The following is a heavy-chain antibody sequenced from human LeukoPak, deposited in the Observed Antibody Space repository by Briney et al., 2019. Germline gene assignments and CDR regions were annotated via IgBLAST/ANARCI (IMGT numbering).Heavy chain of an antibody. CDR2: INAGNGNT. V-gene: IGHV1-3*01. D-gene: IGHD2-15*01. Sequence: ASVNVSCKASGYTFTSYAMHWVRQAPGQRLEWMGWINAGNGNTKYSQKFQGRVTITRDTSASTAYMELSSLRSEDTAVYYCARGALKYCSGGSCYVYWGQGTLVTVSS. J-gene: IGHJ4*02. CDR3: ARGALKYCSGGSCYVY. CDR1: GYTFTSYA.